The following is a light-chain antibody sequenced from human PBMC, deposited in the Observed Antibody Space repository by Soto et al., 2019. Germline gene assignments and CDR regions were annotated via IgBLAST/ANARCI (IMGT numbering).Light chain of an antibody. Sequence: DIQMTQSPSSLSASVGDRVTITCRASQSISSYLNWYQQKPGKAPKLLIYAASSLQSGVPSRFSCSGSGTDFTLTISSLQPEDFATYYCQQSYSTPWTFGQGTKGDIK. J-gene: IGKJ1*01. CDR2: AAS. V-gene: IGKV1-39*01. CDR1: QSISSY. CDR3: QQSYSTPWT.